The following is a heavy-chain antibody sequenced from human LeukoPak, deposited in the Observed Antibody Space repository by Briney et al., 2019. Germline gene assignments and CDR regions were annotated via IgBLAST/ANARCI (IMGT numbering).Heavy chain of an antibody. CDR1: GFTFSSYA. CDR3: AKGTSKTMVTKAAFDI. D-gene: IGHD4/OR15-4a*01. V-gene: IGHV3-64*04. CDR2: ISSNGGST. J-gene: IGHJ3*02. Sequence: PGGSLRLSCSASGFTFSSYAMHWVRQAPGRGLEYVSAISSNGGSTYYADSVKGRFTISRDNSKNTLYLQMSSLRAEDTALYYCAKGTSKTMVTKAAFDIWGQGTMVTVSS.